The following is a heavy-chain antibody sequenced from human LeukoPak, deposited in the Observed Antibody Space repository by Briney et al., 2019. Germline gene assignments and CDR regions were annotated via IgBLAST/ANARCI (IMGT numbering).Heavy chain of an antibody. J-gene: IGHJ6*03. V-gene: IGHV3-11*01. D-gene: IGHD2-2*02. Sequence: GGSLRLSCAASGFTFSDYYMSWIRQAPGKGLEWVSYISSSGSTIYYADSVKGRFTISRDNAKNSLYLQMNSLRAEDTAVYYCAKAPEDCSSTSCYKIYYYMDVWGKGTTVTVSS. CDR2: ISSSGSTI. CDR3: AKAPEDCSSTSCYKIYYYMDV. CDR1: GFTFSDYY.